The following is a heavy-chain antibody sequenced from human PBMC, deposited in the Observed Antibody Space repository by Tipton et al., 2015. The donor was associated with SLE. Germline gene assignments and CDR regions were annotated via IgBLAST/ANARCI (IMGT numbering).Heavy chain of an antibody. CDR3: ATSLIVQGMFFDF. J-gene: IGHJ4*02. Sequence: LRLSCAVSGGSISSGSYAWNWIRQSPGKGLEWIGYIYPSGSSHYSPSFKSRLTISVDSSRNEISLMLSSVTAADTAVYYCATSLIVQGMFFDFWGQGTLVTVSS. CDR1: GGSISSGSYA. V-gene: IGHV4-30-2*06. D-gene: IGHD1-26*01. CDR2: IYPSGSS.